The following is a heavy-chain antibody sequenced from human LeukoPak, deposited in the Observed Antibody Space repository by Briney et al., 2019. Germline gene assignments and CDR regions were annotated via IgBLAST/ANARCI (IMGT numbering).Heavy chain of an antibody. D-gene: IGHD2-15*01. CDR1: GESLNSYY. V-gene: IGHV4-34*01. CDR2: IYGSGTT. Sequence: SETLSLTCAVYGESLNSYYWSWVRQPPGEGLEWIGEIYGSGTTKCNPSLKSRVTISMVPSKQQFSLSLNSVTAADTAVYYCARGAWATRLGSWGLGTPVIVSS. J-gene: IGHJ4*02. CDR3: ARGAWATRLGS.